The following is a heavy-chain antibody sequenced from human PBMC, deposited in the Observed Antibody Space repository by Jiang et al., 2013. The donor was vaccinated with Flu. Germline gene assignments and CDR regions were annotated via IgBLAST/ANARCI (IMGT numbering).Heavy chain of an antibody. CDR1: GFTVSSNY. V-gene: IGHV3-66*01. J-gene: IGHJ3*02. CDR2: IYSGGRT. CDR3: ARGGYYRDDAFDI. Sequence: QLVESGGGLVQPGESLRLSCAASGFTVSSNYMSWVRQAPGKGLECVSVIYSGGRTSYADSVKGRFTISRDNSKNTLYLQMNSLRAEDTAVYYCARGGYYRDDAFDIWGQGTMVTASS. D-gene: IGHD3-3*01.